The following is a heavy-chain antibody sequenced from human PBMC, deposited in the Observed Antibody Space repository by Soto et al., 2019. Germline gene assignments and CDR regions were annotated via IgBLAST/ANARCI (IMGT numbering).Heavy chain of an antibody. D-gene: IGHD3-16*02. CDR3: ARGKLSDYVWGSYRYHFDY. CDR1: GGSFSGYY. CDR2: INHSGST. J-gene: IGHJ4*02. V-gene: IGHV4-34*01. Sequence: KASETLSLTCAVYGGSFSGYYWSWIRQPPGKGLEWIGEINHSGSTNYNPSLKSRVTISVDTSKSQFSLKLSSVTAADTAVYYCARGKLSDYVWGSYRYHFDYWGQGTVVTVSS.